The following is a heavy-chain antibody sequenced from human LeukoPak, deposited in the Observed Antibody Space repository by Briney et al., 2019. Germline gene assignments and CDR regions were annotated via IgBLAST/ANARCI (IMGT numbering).Heavy chain of an antibody. CDR2: IFGSGGSP. D-gene: IGHD5-18*01. CDR1: GFTFGSHA. J-gene: IGHJ4*02. V-gene: IGHV3-23*01. Sequence: GGSLRLSCEASGFTFGSHAMYWVRQAPGKGLEWVAGIFGSGGSPHYADSVKGRFTISRDNSRNTVYLQINSLRAEDTAVYYCGKTTVGYSSGQKPAWPVDYWGQGTLITVSS. CDR3: GKTTVGYSSGQKPAWPVDY.